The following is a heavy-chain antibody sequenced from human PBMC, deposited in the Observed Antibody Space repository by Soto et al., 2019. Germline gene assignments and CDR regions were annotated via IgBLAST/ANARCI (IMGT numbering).Heavy chain of an antibody. CDR3: ARWPQLEPRSDY. CDR2: IYYSGST. Sequence: SETLSLTCTVSGGSISSGGYYWSWIRQHPGKGLEWIGYIYYSGSTYYNPSLKSRVTISVDTSKNQFSLKLSSVTAADTAVYYCARWPQLEPRSDYWGQGTLVTVSS. J-gene: IGHJ4*02. V-gene: IGHV4-31*03. D-gene: IGHD1-1*01. CDR1: GGSISSGGYY.